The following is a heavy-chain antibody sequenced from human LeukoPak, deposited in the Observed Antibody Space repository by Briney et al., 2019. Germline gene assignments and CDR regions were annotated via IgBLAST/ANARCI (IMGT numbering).Heavy chain of an antibody. Sequence: ASVKVSCKASEYTFTNYDINWVRQATGQGLEWMGWINPNSGNTGYTQKFQGRVTMTRNTSLTTAYMELTSLKAEDTAVYYCARSLGTYWGKDFLNWFDPWGQGTLVTVSS. D-gene: IGHD3-16*01. CDR3: ARSLGTYWGKDFLNWFDP. J-gene: IGHJ5*02. V-gene: IGHV1-8*01. CDR1: EYTFTNYD. CDR2: INPNSGNT.